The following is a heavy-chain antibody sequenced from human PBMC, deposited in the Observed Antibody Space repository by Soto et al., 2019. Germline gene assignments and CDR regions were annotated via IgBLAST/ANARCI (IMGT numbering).Heavy chain of an antibody. J-gene: IGHJ6*02. CDR3: SGCSGGACHQNYGMDV. V-gene: IGHV3-23*01. CDR2: ISGSGGST. CDR1: GFTFSCYA. Sequence: HPGGSLRHSCADSGFTFSCYALSWVHQAPGKGLEWVSAISGSGGSTYYADSVKGRFTISRDNSKNTLYLQMNSLRAEDTAVYYCSGCSGGACHQNYGMDVWGQETTVTVSS. D-gene: IGHD2-15*01.